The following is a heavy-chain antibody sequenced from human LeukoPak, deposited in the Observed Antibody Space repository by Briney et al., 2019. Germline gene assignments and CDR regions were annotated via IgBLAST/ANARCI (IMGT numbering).Heavy chain of an antibody. CDR2: TYYRSKWYN. V-gene: IGHV6-1*01. CDR3: ARDQGYSSGWFEDYYYYYMDV. D-gene: IGHD6-19*01. J-gene: IGHJ6*03. CDR1: ADSVSSNSAA. Sequence: SQTLSLTCAISADSVSSNSAAWNWIRQSPSRGLEWLGRTYYRSKWYNDYAVSVKSRITINPDTSKNQFSLQLNSVTPEDTAVYYCARDQGYSSGWFEDYYYYYMDVWGKGTTVTVSS.